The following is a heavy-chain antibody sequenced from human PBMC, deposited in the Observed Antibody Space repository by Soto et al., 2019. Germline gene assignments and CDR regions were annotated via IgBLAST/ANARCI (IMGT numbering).Heavy chain of an antibody. J-gene: IGHJ6*03. CDR1: GGSFSGYY. CDR3: ARGTKYYYYMDV. D-gene: IGHD2-8*01. V-gene: IGHV4-34*01. CDR2: INHSGST. Sequence: SETLSLTCAVYGGSFSGYYWSWIRQPPGKGLEWIGEINHSGSTNYNPSLKSRVTISVDTSKNQFSLKLSSVTAADTAVYYCARGTKYYYYMDVWGKGTTVTVSS.